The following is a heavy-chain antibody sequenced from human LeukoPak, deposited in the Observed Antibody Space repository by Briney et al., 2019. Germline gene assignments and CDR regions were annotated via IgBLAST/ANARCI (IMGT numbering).Heavy chain of an antibody. V-gene: IGHV3-23*01. Sequence: GGSLRLSCAASGFNFDTYAMSWVRQAPGKGLECVSTIGNTETYYAASVEGGFSISSDNPPKTAHLQMTSLIAEDTTVDFCGKDAIRGNGIYDAFDIWGQRTRVTV. CDR2: IGNTET. D-gene: IGHD3-10*01. J-gene: IGHJ3*02. CDR3: GKDAIRGNGIYDAFDI. CDR1: GFNFDTYA.